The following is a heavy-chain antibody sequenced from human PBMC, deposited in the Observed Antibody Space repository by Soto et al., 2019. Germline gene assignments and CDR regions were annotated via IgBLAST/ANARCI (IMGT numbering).Heavy chain of an antibody. CDR3: ARVSGWFFDY. CDR1: GDSVSGNTAA. V-gene: IGHV6-1*01. CDR2: TYYRSKWYN. D-gene: IGHD6-19*01. Sequence: SQTLSLTCAISGDSVSGNTAAWNWIRQFPSRGLEWLGRTYYRSKWYNDYAVSVKSRITINPDTSKNQFSLQLNSVTPEDTAVYYCARVSGWFFDYWGQGILVTVSS. J-gene: IGHJ4*02.